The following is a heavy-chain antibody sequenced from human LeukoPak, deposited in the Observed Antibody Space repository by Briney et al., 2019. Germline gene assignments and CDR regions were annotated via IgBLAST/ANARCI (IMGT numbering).Heavy chain of an antibody. CDR2: MNSDGSAT. CDR3: AKGPNYFDS. CDR1: GFSFSNYW. J-gene: IGHJ4*02. V-gene: IGHV3-74*01. Sequence: PGGSLRRSCAASGFSFSNYWMHWVRQAPGNGLVWVTRMNSDGSATYYADSVQGRFTISRDNAKNTLYLQMNSLRAEDTAMYFCAKGPNYFDSWGQGTLVTVSS.